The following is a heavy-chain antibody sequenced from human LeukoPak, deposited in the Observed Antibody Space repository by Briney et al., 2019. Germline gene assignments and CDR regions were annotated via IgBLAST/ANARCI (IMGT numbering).Heavy chain of an antibody. CDR3: ARDRTLYCSDGSCYSGGLDY. J-gene: IGHJ4*02. CDR1: GGSINNYY. CDR2: IYDSGST. V-gene: IGHV4-59*01. Sequence: SETLSLTCTVSGGSINNYYWSWIRQPPGKGLEWIAYIYDSGSTNYNPSLKSRVTISVDTSKNQFSLKLSSVTAADTAVYYCARDRTLYCSDGSCYSGGLDYWGQGTLVTVSS. D-gene: IGHD2-15*01.